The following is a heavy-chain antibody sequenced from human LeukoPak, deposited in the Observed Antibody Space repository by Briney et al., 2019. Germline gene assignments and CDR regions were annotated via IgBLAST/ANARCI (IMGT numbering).Heavy chain of an antibody. J-gene: IGHJ3*02. D-gene: IGHD2-15*01. Sequence: SQTLSLTCTVSGGSISSGGYYWSWIRQPPGKGLEWIGYIYHSGSTYYNPSLKSRVTISVDRSKNQFSLKLSSVTAADTAVYYCARVLVDAFDIWGQGTMVTVSS. CDR3: ARVLVDAFDI. V-gene: IGHV4-30-2*01. CDR2: IYHSGST. CDR1: GGSISSGGYY.